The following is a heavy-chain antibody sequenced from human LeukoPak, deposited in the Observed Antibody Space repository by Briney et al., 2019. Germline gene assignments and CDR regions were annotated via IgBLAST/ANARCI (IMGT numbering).Heavy chain of an antibody. CDR2: IKQGGSEN. V-gene: IGHV3-7*01. D-gene: IGHD6-6*01. Sequence: GXSLRLSCAASGFTFSYYWMSWVRQAPGKGLEWVATIKQGGSENYYVDSVKGRLTISRDNAKNSLYLQMNSLRAEDTAVYYCARAQFDVDSSSHFDYWGQGTLVTVSS. J-gene: IGHJ4*02. CDR3: ARAQFDVDSSSHFDY. CDR1: GFTFSYYW.